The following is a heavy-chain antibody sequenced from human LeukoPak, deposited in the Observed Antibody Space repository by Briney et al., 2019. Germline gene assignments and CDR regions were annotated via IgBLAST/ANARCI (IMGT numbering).Heavy chain of an antibody. Sequence: ASVKVSCKASGGTFSSYAISWVRQAPGQGLEWTGRIIPILGIANYAQKFQGRVTITADKSTSTAYMELSSLRSEDTAVYYCARPLGYCSGGSCSSGMDVWGQGTTVTVSS. J-gene: IGHJ6*02. D-gene: IGHD2-15*01. V-gene: IGHV1-69*04. CDR1: GGTFSSYA. CDR2: IIPILGIA. CDR3: ARPLGYCSGGSCSSGMDV.